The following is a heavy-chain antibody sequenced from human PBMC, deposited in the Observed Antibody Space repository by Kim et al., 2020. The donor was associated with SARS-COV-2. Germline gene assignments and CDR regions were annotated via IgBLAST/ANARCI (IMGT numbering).Heavy chain of an antibody. J-gene: IGHJ5*02. CDR2: IYYSGST. V-gene: IGHV4-39*07. CDR3: ARDRPYYDILTGFDP. D-gene: IGHD3-9*01. Sequence: SETLSLTCTVSGGSISSSSYYWGWIRHPPGKGLEWIGSIYYSGSTYYNPSLKSRVTISVDTSKNQFSLKLSSVTAADTAVYYCARDRPYYDILTGFDPWGQGTLVTVSS. CDR1: GGSISSSSYY.